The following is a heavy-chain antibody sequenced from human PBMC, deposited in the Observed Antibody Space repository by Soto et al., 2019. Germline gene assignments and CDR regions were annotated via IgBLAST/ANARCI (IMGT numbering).Heavy chain of an antibody. V-gene: IGHV3-23*01. CDR2: INTSGGNT. J-gene: IGHJ4*02. CDR1: GFTFSSYA. CDR3: AKDLGVRIFDH. Sequence: EVHLLESGGALVQPGGSLRLSCAASGFTFSSYAMNWVRQAPGKGLEWVSTINTSGGNTYYADSVKGRFTTSRDNSKNTLYLQMNSLRAEDTAVYYCAKDLGVRIFDHWGQGTLVSVSS. D-gene: IGHD2-15*01.